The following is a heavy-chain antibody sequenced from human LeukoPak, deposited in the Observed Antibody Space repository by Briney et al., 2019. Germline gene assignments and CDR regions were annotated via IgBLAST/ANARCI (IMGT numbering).Heavy chain of an antibody. CDR1: GYTFTGYY. Sequence: ASVTVSCKASGYTFTGYYIHWVRQAPGQGLEWMGWINPNSGGTNYAQNFQGRVTMTRDTSISTAYMELSRLRSDDTAIYYCAKFLGAKLAMDVWGKGTTVTVSS. CDR3: AKFLGAKLAMDV. CDR2: INPNSGGT. D-gene: IGHD3-16*01. J-gene: IGHJ6*03. V-gene: IGHV1-2*02.